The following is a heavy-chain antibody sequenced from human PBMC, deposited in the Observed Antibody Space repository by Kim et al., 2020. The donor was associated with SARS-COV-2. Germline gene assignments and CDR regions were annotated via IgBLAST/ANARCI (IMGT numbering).Heavy chain of an antibody. D-gene: IGHD3-10*01. CDR2: IGTAGDT. Sequence: GGSLRLSCAASGFTFSSYDMHWVRQATGKGLEWVSAIGTAGDTYYPGSVKGRFTISRENAKNSLYLQMNSLRAGDTAVYYCARELGEYGMDVWGQGTTVTVSS. J-gene: IGHJ6*02. CDR3: ARELGEYGMDV. CDR1: GFTFSSYD. V-gene: IGHV3-13*01.